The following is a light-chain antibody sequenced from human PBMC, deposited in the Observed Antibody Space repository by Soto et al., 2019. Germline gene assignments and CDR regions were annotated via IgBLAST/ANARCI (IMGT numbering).Light chain of an antibody. CDR2: GAA. J-gene: IGKJ1*01. CDR1: QSIATN. CDR3: QQYNNWSWT. Sequence: VMTQSPATLAVSPGERATLSCRASQSIATNLALYQQKPGQPPRLLIYGAATRATGIPARFSGSGAGTEFSLTISSLQSVDFAVYSCQQYNNWSWTFGQGTKVDIK. V-gene: IGKV3-15*01.